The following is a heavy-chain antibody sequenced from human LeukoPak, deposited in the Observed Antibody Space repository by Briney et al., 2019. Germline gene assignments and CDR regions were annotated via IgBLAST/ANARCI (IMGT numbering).Heavy chain of an antibody. D-gene: IGHD4-11*01. V-gene: IGHV3-30*18. Sequence: GGSLRLSCAASGFSFGSYGMHWVRQAPGKGLEWVAVIPNDGSITKYGDSVRGRFTISRDNSKNTLYVQMNSLRTDDAAVYYCAKSKSPYPMDYIFDFWGQGTRVTVSS. CDR3: AKSKSPYPMDYIFDF. CDR1: GFSFGSYG. J-gene: IGHJ4*02. CDR2: IPNDGSIT.